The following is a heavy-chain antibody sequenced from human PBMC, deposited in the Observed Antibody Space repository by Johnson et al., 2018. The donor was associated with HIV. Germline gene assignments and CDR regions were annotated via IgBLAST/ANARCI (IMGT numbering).Heavy chain of an antibody. CDR1: GFAFVSYA. Sequence: EVQLLESGGGLVQPGGSLSLSCTASGFAFVSYAMSWVRQAPGKGLEWVSTISDSGGRTFNADSVKGRFTISRDNSRNTLYLQMNSLRAEDTAVYFCAKAGGYSSSWFGSAFDIWGQGTGVTVSS. J-gene: IGHJ3*02. CDR2: ISDSGGRT. V-gene: IGHV3-23*01. D-gene: IGHD6-13*01. CDR3: AKAGGYSSSWFGSAFDI.